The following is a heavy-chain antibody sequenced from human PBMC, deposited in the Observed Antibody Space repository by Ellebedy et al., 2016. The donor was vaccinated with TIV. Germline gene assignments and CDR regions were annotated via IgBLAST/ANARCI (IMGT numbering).Heavy chain of an antibody. Sequence: GESLKISCEASGFTLSDYYMDWVRQAPGKGLEWLAFIRSKVYGGTTEYAASVKGRFTISRDDSKNSLYLQMNSLKTEDTAVYYCARFYGGNWQFDYWGQGTLVTVSS. J-gene: IGHJ4*02. CDR1: GFTLSDYY. D-gene: IGHD4-23*01. V-gene: IGHV3-72*01. CDR2: IRSKVYGGTT. CDR3: ARFYGGNWQFDY.